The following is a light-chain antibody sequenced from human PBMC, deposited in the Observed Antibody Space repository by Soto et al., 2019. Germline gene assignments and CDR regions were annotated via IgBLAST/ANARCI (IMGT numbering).Light chain of an antibody. CDR1: QSISSH. CDR2: GAS. Sequence: DIQMTQSPSSLSASVGDRVTISCRASQSISSHLNWYQQKPGKVPKLLIYGASSLHSGVPSRFSGSGSGTDFTLTISSLQPEDFATYYCQQTYLTPWTFDQGAKVEIK. CDR3: QQTYLTPWT. V-gene: IGKV1-39*01. J-gene: IGKJ1*01.